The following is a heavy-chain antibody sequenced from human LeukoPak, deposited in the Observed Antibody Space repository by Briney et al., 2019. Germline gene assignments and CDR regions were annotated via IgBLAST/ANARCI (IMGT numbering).Heavy chain of an antibody. V-gene: IGHV3-74*01. CDR1: GFTFSSYA. CDR2: IDEHGSTT. D-gene: IGHD3-10*01. CDR3: ARDVAGSGSH. Sequence: GGSLRLSSAASGFTFSSYAMHWVRQAPGEGLAWVSRIDEHGSTTDYADSVEGRFTIYRDNAKNTLYLQMNSLRVEDTAVYYCARDVAGSGSHWGQGTLVTVSS. J-gene: IGHJ4*02.